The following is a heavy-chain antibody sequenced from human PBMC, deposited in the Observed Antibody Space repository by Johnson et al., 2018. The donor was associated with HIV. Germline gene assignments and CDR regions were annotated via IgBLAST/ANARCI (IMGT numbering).Heavy chain of an antibody. CDR1: GFTFSDYY. J-gene: IGHJ3*02. CDR3: SRESLSWELPDAFDI. V-gene: IGHV3-11*04. CDR2: IGSGGTTI. Sequence: QVQLVESGGGLVKPGGSLRLSCVASGFTFSDYYMSWIRQAPGKGLEWLSYIGSGGTTIYSADSVQGRFTISRDNAMNSLYLQMNSLRADDTAVYYCSRESLSWELPDAFDIWGQGTMVTVSS. D-gene: IGHD1-26*01.